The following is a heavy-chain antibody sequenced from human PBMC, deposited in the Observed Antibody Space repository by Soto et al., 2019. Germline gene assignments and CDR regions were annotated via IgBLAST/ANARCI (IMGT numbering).Heavy chain of an antibody. V-gene: IGHV4-38-2*02. J-gene: IGHJ4*01. CDR1: GYPIISGSY. CDR3: ARVHVMVVAGSTFDY. CDR2: IYHGGTT. D-gene: IGHD6-19*01. Sequence: SETLALTSTVSGYPIISGSYCACSRQAXGKGPEWIASIYHGGTTFYNPSLKSRITISVDTSNNQFSLKLTSVTAADTAVYYCARVHVMVVAGSTFDYWGHGTLVTVSS.